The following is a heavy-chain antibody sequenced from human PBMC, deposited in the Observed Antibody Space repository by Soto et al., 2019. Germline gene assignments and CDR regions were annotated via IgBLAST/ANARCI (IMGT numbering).Heavy chain of an antibody. V-gene: IGHV4-4*02. CDR1: GGSISSTNW. Sequence: QVQLQESGPGLVKPSGTLSLTCAVSGGSISSTNWWSWVRQPPGKGLEWIGQIYHSGSANYNPSLKRRLALSVHLSKNQFSLQLPAVPAADTALYYGARPYACSSSWFVPWRQGALVTFSS. D-gene: IGHD6-6*01. J-gene: IGHJ5*02. CDR2: IYHSGSA. CDR3: ARPYACSSSWFVP.